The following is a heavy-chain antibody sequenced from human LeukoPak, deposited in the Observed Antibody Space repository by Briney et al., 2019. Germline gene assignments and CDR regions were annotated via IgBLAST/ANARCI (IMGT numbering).Heavy chain of an antibody. CDR1: GFTFSSYS. CDR3: ARKYYDILTGYYPADY. CDR2: ISSSSSYI. D-gene: IGHD3-9*01. V-gene: IGHV3-21*01. J-gene: IGHJ4*02. Sequence: GGSLRLSCAASGFTFSSYSMNWVRQAPGKGLEWVSSISSSSSYIYCADSVKGRFTISRDNAKNSLYLQMNSLRAEDTAVYYCARKYYDILTGYYPADYWGQGTLVTVSS.